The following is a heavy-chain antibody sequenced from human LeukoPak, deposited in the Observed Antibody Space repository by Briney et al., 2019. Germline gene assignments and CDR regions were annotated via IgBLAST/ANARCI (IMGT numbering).Heavy chain of an antibody. Sequence: GGSLRLSCAASGFTFSSYGMHWVRQAPGKGLEWVAFIRYDGSNKYYADSVKGRFTISRDNSKNTLYLQMNSLRADDTAVCYCAKDQIAYYDYVWGSAFDYWGQGTLVTVSS. CDR3: AKDQIAYYDYVWGSAFDY. CDR2: IRYDGSNK. J-gene: IGHJ4*02. D-gene: IGHD3-16*01. CDR1: GFTFSSYG. V-gene: IGHV3-30*02.